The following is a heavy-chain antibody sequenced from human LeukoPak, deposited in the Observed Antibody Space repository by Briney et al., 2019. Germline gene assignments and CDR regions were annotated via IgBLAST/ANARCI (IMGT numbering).Heavy chain of an antibody. Sequence: GGSLRLSCVASGLTFRSYGMHWVRQAPGKGLEWISGISGSGASTYYADSVTGRFTISRDNSRNTLYLQMNSLRGDDTAVYYCAKDVGKWESLHFFDYWGQGTLVTVSS. CDR2: ISGSGAST. J-gene: IGHJ4*02. CDR3: AKDVGKWESLHFFDY. V-gene: IGHV3-23*01. D-gene: IGHD1-26*01. CDR1: GLTFRSYG.